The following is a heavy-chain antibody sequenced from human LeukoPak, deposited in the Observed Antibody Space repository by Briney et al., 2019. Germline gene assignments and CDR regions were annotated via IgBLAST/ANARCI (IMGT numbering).Heavy chain of an antibody. CDR1: GFTFDHYG. Sequence: GGSLRLSCAASGFTFDHYGLTWVRQAPGKGLEWLSGINWNGDTTIYADSVKGRLTISRDHAKSSLYLQMDRQRVEYPSFSYWARRSSSGSGFDYWGQGTLVTVSS. J-gene: IGHJ4*02. D-gene: IGHD6-6*01. CDR3: ARRSSSGSGFDY. CDR2: INWNGDTT. V-gene: IGHV3-20*04.